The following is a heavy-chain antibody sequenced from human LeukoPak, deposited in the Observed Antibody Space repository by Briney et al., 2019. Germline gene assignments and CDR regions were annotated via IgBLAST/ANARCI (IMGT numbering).Heavy chain of an antibody. Sequence: PGGSLRLSCAASGFTFSSYGMHWVRQAPGKGLEWVAVISYDGSNKYYADSVKGRFTISRDNSKNTLYLQMNSLRAEDTAVYYCAKDNFAAAGKDEDYWGQGTLVTVSS. CDR2: ISYDGSNK. CDR3: AKDNFAAAGKDEDY. D-gene: IGHD6-13*01. J-gene: IGHJ4*02. V-gene: IGHV3-30*18. CDR1: GFTFSSYG.